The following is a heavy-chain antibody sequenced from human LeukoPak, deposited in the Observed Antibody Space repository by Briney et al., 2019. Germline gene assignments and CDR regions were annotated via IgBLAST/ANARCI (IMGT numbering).Heavy chain of an antibody. CDR1: GFTFSSYA. D-gene: IGHD2-2*01. CDR2: ISYDGSNE. CDR3: ARERSPAPPDAFDI. Sequence: GGSLRLSCAASGFTFSSYAMHWVRQAPGKGLEWVAVISYDGSNEYSADSVKDRFTISRDNSKTTLYLQLNSLTAEDTAVYYCARERSPAPPDAFDIWGQGTMVTVSS. V-gene: IGHV3-30-3*01. J-gene: IGHJ3*02.